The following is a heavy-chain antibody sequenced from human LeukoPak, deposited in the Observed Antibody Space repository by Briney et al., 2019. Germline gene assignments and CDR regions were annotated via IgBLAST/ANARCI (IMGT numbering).Heavy chain of an antibody. V-gene: IGHV4-34*01. CDR2: INHSGST. D-gene: IGHD2-21*02. J-gene: IGHJ3*02. CDR3: ASVGDGAFDI. CDR1: GGSFSGYY. Sequence: SETLSLTCAVYGGSFSGYYWSWIRQPLGKGLEWIGEINHSGSTNYNPSLKSRVTISVDTSKNQFSLKLSSVTAADTAVYYCASVGDGAFDIWGQGTMVTVSS.